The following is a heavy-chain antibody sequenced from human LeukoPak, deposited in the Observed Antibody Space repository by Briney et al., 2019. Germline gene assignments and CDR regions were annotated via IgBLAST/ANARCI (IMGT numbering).Heavy chain of an antibody. CDR1: GGSISSHF. CDR2: IYDNGGA. J-gene: IGHJ6*01. CDR3: ARHGTPLYYYYGMDV. V-gene: IGHV4-59*08. D-gene: IGHD1-26*01. Sequence: SETLSLTCTVSGGSISSHFWSWIRQPPGKGLVGMGYIYDNGGASYNPSLNSRDSLSADTSKNELSLKLSSVTDADTAVYYCARHGTPLYYYYGMDVWGQGTTVTVSS.